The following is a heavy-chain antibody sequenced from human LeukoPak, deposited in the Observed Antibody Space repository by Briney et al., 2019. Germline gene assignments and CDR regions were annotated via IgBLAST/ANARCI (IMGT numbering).Heavy chain of an antibody. D-gene: IGHD3-22*01. CDR3: ARDDSSITAFDP. CDR2: TKQDGSEK. J-gene: IGHJ5*02. CDR1: GFTFSNYW. V-gene: IGHV3-7*01. Sequence: GGSLRLSCVASGFTFSNYWMSWVRQAPGKGLEWVAITKQDGSEKYYVDSVKGRFTISRDNAKNSLYLQMNSLRAEDTAVYYCARDDSSITAFDPWDQGTLVTVPS.